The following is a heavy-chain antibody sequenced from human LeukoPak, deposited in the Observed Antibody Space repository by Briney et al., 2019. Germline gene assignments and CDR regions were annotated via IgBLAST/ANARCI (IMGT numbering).Heavy chain of an antibody. CDR2: ISDGGAST. CDR1: GFTFNNYA. CDR3: ARGGHYYDSSGYSLPDY. D-gene: IGHD3-22*01. Sequence: PGGSLRLPCAASGFTFNNYAMNWVRQAPGKGLEWVSSISDGGASTYYADSVKGRFTISRDNSKNTLYLQMNSLRAEDAAIYYCARGGHYYDSSGYSLPDYWGQGMLVTVSS. V-gene: IGHV3-23*01. J-gene: IGHJ4*02.